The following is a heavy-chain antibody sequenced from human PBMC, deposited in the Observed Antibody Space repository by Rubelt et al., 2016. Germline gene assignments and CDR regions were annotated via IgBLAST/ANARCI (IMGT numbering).Heavy chain of an antibody. CDR1: GFTVSSNY. CDR2: LYSGSGT. CDR3: VSSSLDY. J-gene: IGHJ4*02. Sequence: EVQLLESGGGLVQPGGSLRLSCAASGFTVSSNYMSWVRQAPGKGLEWVSILYSGSGTYYADSVKGRFTISRDTSKNTLYLQMNSLRAEDTDVYYCVSSSLDYWGQGTLVTVSS. V-gene: IGHV3-66*01. D-gene: IGHD6-13*01.